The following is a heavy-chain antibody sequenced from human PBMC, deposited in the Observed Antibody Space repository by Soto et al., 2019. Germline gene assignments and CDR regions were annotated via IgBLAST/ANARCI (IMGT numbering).Heavy chain of an antibody. Sequence: ASVKVSCKASGYTFTSYGISWVRQAPGQGLEWMGWISAYNGNTNYAQKLQGRVTMTTDTSTSTAYMELRSLRSDDTAVYYCAREGGCYSSGCYYYGMDVWGQGTTVTVSS. CDR3: AREGGCYSSGCYYYGMDV. J-gene: IGHJ6*02. D-gene: IGHD2-15*01. CDR2: ISAYNGNT. CDR1: GYTFTSYG. V-gene: IGHV1-18*01.